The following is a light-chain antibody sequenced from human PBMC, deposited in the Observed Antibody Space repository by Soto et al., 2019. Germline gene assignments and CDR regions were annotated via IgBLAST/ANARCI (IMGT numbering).Light chain of an antibody. J-gene: IGLJ6*01. V-gene: IGLV2-14*01. CDR1: STDVGGYNF. Sequence: QSVLTQPASVSGSLGQSITMSCTGTSTDVGGYNFVSWYQQHPDKAPKLLIYEVTNRPSGVSNRFSGSKSGNTASLTISGLQAEDEADYYCSSYTRTCGPVFGSWTKVTV. CDR3: SSYTRTCGPV. CDR2: EVT.